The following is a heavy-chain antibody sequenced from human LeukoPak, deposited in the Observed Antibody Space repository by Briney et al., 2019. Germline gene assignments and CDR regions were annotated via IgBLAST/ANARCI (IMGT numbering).Heavy chain of an antibody. J-gene: IGHJ4*02. D-gene: IGHD6-19*01. CDR2: IRYDGSYK. Sequence: GGSLRLSCAASGFTFSSYVMHWVRQAPGKGLEWVAFIRYDGSYKYYADSVKGRFTISRDNSKNTLYLQMNSLRAEDTAVYYCAKDHRSYSSGWYPTGYFDYWGQGTLVTVSS. CDR1: GFTFSSYV. CDR3: AKDHRSYSSGWYPTGYFDY. V-gene: IGHV3-30*02.